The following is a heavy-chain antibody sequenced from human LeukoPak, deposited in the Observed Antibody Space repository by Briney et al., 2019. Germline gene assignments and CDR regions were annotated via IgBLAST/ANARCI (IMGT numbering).Heavy chain of an antibody. V-gene: IGHV3-23*01. CDR3: AKVGDSSGYYFDY. D-gene: IGHD3-22*01. CDR2: ISGSGGST. CDR1: GFTVSSNY. J-gene: IGHJ4*02. Sequence: PGGSLRLSCAASGFTVSSNYMSWVRQAPGKGLEWVSAISGSGGSTYYADSVKGRFTISRDNSKNTLYLQMNSLRAEDTAVYYCAKVGDSSGYYFDYWGQGTLVTVSS.